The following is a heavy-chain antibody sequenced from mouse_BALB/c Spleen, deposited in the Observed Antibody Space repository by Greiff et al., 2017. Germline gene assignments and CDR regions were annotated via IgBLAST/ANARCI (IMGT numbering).Heavy chain of an antibody. D-gene: IGHD1-1*01. CDR2: ISDGGSYT. J-gene: IGHJ4*01. CDR3: ARDGGDYYGSGYAMDY. Sequence: EVMLVESGGGLVKPGGSLKLSCAASGFTFSDYYMYWVRQTPEKRLEWVATISDGGSYTYYPDSVKGRFTISRDNAKNNLYLQMSSLKSEDTAMYYCARDGGDYYGSGYAMDYWGQGTSVTVSS. V-gene: IGHV5-4*02. CDR1: GFTFSDYY.